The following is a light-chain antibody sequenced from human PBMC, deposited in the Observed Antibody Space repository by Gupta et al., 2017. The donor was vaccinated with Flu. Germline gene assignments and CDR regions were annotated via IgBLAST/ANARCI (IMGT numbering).Light chain of an antibody. V-gene: IGKV1-39*01. CDR1: QSINTY. J-gene: IGKJ4*01. CDR2: ATS. CDR3: QQYYNMPFT. Sequence: VQMTQSPSCMFASVGDRVTITCRASQSINTYLNWYQQEPGKAPKVLIFATSSLQRGVPARFSGSGSGTHFTLTISSRQREDFATYYCQQYYNMPFTFGEGTKVEIK.